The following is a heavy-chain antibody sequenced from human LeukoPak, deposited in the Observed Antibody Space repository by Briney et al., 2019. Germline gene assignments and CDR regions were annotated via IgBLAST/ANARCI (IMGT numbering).Heavy chain of an antibody. Sequence: GGSLKLSCAASGFTFSGSAMHWVRQASGKGLEWVGRIRSKANSYATEYAASVKGRFTISRDNAKNSLFLQMNSLRAEDTAVYYCARVLYSYLHYMDVWGKGTTVTVSS. CDR1: GFTFSGSA. V-gene: IGHV3-73*01. CDR2: IRSKANSYAT. D-gene: IGHD5-18*01. J-gene: IGHJ6*03. CDR3: ARVLYSYLHYMDV.